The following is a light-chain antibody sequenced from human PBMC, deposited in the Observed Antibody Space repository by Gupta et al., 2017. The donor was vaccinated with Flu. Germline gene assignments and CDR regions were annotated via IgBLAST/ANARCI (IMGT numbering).Light chain of an antibody. CDR3: QQDSSSPT. CDR1: QSVRSGY. Sequence: EIVLTQSPGTLSLSPGERATPSCRASQSVRSGYLAWYQQRPGQAPRLLIYGASTRAAGIPDRFSGSGSGTDFTFNISRLEPEDSALYFCQQDSSSPTFGHGTKVEIK. V-gene: IGKV3-20*01. CDR2: GAS. J-gene: IGKJ3*01.